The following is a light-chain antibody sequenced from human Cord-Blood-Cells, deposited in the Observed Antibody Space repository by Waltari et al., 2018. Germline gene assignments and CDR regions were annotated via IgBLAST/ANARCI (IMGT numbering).Light chain of an antibody. CDR1: SSDVGGYDY. J-gene: IGLJ1*01. V-gene: IGLV2-14*01. Sequence: QSALTQPASVSGSPGQSITISCTGTSSDVGGYDYVPWYQQHPGQAPKLMIYEVSHRPSGGSSRAACSKSGNPASLTISGRRAEDGADYYCSSYTSGSTLYVCGSGTNVTVL. CDR3: SSYTSGSTLYV. CDR2: EVS.